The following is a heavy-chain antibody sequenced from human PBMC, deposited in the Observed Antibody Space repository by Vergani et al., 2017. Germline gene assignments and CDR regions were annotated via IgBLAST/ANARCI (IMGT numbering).Heavy chain of an antibody. D-gene: IGHD4-17*01. V-gene: IGHV3-13*05. CDR1: GFTFSSYD. J-gene: IGHJ4*02. CDR2: IGTAGDP. CDR3: ARGNGDYGYYFDY. Sequence: EVQLVESGGGLVQPGGSLRLSCAASGFTFSSYDMHWVRQATGKGLEWVSAIGTAGDPYYPGSVKGRLTISRENAKNPLYLQMNSLRAGDTAVYYCARGNGDYGYYFDYWGQGTLVTVSS.